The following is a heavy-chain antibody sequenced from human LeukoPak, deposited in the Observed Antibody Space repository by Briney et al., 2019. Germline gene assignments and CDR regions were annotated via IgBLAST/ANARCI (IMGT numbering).Heavy chain of an antibody. J-gene: IGHJ4*02. V-gene: IGHV3-7*01. Sequence: GGSLRLSCAASGFAFSSYWMSWVRQAPGKGLEWVANIKQDGSEKYYVDSVKGRFTISRDNAKNSLYLQMNSLRAEDTAVYYCARDLGIAAAGTRSQGFDYWGQGTLVTVSS. CDR2: IKQDGSEK. CDR3: ARDLGIAAAGTRSQGFDY. CDR1: GFAFSSYW. D-gene: IGHD6-13*01.